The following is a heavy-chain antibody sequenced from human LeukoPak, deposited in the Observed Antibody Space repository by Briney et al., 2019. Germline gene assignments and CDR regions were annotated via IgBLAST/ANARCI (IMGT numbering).Heavy chain of an antibody. CDR2: IYYSGST. J-gene: IGHJ5*02. CDR1: GGSISSGGYY. V-gene: IGHV4-31*03. CDR3: ARGTIAAAGGGWFDP. D-gene: IGHD6-13*01. Sequence: SETLSLTCTVSGGSISSGGYYWSWIRQHPGKGLEWIRYIYYSGSTYYNPSLKSRVAISVDTSKNQFSLKLSSVTAADTAVYYCARGTIAAAGGGWFDPWGQGTLVTVSS.